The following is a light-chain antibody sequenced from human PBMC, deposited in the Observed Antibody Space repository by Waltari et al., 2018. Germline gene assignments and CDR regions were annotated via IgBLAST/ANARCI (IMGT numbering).Light chain of an antibody. CDR2: SNN. CDR1: SSNIGSNT. V-gene: IGLV1-44*01. Sequence: QSVLTQPPSASGTPGQRVTISCSGSSSNIGSNTVNWYQQLPGTAPKRLIYSNNQRPSGVPERCSVAESGTSASLAISGLQSEDEADDYCAAGDDSLNGYVFGTGTKVTVL. CDR3: AAGDDSLNGYV. J-gene: IGLJ1*01.